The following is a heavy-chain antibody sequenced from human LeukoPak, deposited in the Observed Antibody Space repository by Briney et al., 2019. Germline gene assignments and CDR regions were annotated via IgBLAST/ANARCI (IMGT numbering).Heavy chain of an antibody. D-gene: IGHD5-12*01. J-gene: IGHJ5*02. CDR2: IYYSGST. Sequence: VGASETLSLTCTVSGYSINSGYYWSWIRQPPGKRLEWIGSIYYSGSTYSNPTLKSRLTISVDTSKNQISLNLTSVTAADAAVYYCARDLGYDGFDRAPWGQGTLVTVSS. CDR3: ARDLGYDGFDRAP. V-gene: IGHV4-38-2*02. CDR1: GYSINSGYY.